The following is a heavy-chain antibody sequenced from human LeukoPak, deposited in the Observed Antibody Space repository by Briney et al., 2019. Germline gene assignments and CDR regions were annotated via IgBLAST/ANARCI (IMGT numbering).Heavy chain of an antibody. CDR1: GGSITNYY. V-gene: IGHV4-59*12. J-gene: IGHJ4*02. CDR3: ARGPVVVPAAMGGFDY. D-gene: IGHD2-2*01. Sequence: SETLSLTCTVSGGSITNYYWTWIRQPPGKGLEWTGYIHYSGSTNYNPSLKSRVTISVDRSKNQFSLKLSSVTAADTAVYYCARGPVVVPAAMGGFDYWGQGTLVTVSS. CDR2: IHYSGST.